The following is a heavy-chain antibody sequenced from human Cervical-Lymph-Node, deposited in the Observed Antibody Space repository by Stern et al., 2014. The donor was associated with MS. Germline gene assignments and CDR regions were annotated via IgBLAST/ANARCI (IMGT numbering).Heavy chain of an antibody. Sequence: QIPLKESGPALVKPTQTLTLTCTFSGFSLSTSGMCVSWLRQPPGKALEWLALLSWDDDKYYSTSLKTRLTISKDTSKNQVVLTMTNMDPVDTATYYCARIRLSGGTVTEPHYDYWGQGTLVTVSS. CDR3: ARIRLSGGTVTEPHYDY. V-gene: IGHV2-70*01. J-gene: IGHJ4*02. D-gene: IGHD4-17*01. CDR2: LSWDDDK. CDR1: GFSLSTSGMC.